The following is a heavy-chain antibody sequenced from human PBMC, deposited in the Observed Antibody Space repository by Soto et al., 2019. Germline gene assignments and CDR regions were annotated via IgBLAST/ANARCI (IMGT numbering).Heavy chain of an antibody. V-gene: IGHV3-66*01. Sequence: GGSLRLSCAASGFTVGSNYMSWVRQAPGKGLEWVSVIYSGGSTYYADSVKGRFTISRDNSKNTLYLQMNSLRAEDTAVYYCARESSSGWYSDYYYYMDVWGKGTTVTVSS. D-gene: IGHD6-19*01. J-gene: IGHJ6*03. CDR3: ARESSSGWYSDYYYYMDV. CDR2: IYSGGST. CDR1: GFTVGSNY.